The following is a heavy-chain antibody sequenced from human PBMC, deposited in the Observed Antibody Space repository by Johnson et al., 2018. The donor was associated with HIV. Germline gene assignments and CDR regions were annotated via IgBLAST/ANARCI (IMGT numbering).Heavy chain of an antibody. CDR3: AKGADYADYAGACDI. CDR2: ISYDGSNK. Sequence: QVQLVESGGGVVQTGRSLRLSCAASGFIFSSYAMHWVRQAPGKGLEWVAVISYDGSNKYYADSVKGRFTISRDNSKNTLYLQMNSLRAEDTAVYYCAKGADYADYAGACDIWGQGTMVTVSS. CDR1: GFIFSSYA. D-gene: IGHD4-17*01. V-gene: IGHV3-30-3*01. J-gene: IGHJ3*02.